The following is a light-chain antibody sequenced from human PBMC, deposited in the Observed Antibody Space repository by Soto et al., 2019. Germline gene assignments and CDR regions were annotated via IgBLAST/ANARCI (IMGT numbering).Light chain of an antibody. V-gene: IGKV1-39*01. Sequence: DIQMTQSPSSLSASVGDRATITCRASQSISSYLNWYQQKPGKAPKLLIYAASSLQSGVPSRFSGSGSGTDFTLTISSLQPEDFATYYCQQSYSGLTFGGGTKVEIK. J-gene: IGKJ4*01. CDR3: QQSYSGLT. CDR2: AAS. CDR1: QSISSY.